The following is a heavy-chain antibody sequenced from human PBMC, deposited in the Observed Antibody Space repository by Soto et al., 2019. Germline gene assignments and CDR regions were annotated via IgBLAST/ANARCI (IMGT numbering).Heavy chain of an antibody. J-gene: IGHJ5*02. CDR1: GDTFTSYD. CDR2: FDPEDGET. CDR3: ATVALRYFAWPSRGWFDP. Sequence: GASVKVSCKASGDTFTSYDINWVRQATGQGLEWMGGFDPEDGETIYAQNFQGRVTMTEDTSTDTAYMELSGLRSENTAVYYCATVALRYFAWPSRGWFDPWGQGTLVTVSS. V-gene: IGHV1-24*01. D-gene: IGHD3-9*01.